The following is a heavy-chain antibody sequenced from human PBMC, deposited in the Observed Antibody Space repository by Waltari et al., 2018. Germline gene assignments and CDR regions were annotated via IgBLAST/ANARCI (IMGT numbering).Heavy chain of an antibody. D-gene: IGHD6-13*01. Sequence: QVQLVQSGAEVKKPGSSVKVSCKASGGTFSSYAISWVRQAPGQGLEWMGRIIPIFGTANYAQKFQGRVTITADKSTSTAYMELSSLRSEDTAVYYCARDIRGYSSSWPYYYYYMDVWGKGTTVTISS. CDR2: IIPIFGTA. J-gene: IGHJ6*03. CDR3: ARDIRGYSSSWPYYYYYMDV. CDR1: GGTFSSYA. V-gene: IGHV1-69*13.